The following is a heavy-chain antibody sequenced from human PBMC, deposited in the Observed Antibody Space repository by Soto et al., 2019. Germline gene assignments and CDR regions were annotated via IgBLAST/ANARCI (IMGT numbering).Heavy chain of an antibody. D-gene: IGHD6-19*01. CDR3: ARAVAVPADFDY. J-gene: IGHJ4*02. CDR2: INAGNGNT. CDR1: GYTFTGYA. V-gene: IGHV1-3*05. Sequence: QVQLVQSGAAEKKPGASVKVSCKASGYTFTGYAMHWVRQAPGQRLEWMGWINAGNGNTKYSQKFQGRVTITRDTSASTAYMELSSLRSEDTAVYYCARAVAVPADFDYWGQVTLVTVSS.